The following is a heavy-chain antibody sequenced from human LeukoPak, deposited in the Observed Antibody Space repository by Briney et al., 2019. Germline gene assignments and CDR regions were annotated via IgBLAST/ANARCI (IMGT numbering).Heavy chain of an antibody. CDR3: ARGGGSYYYSPDY. CDR1: GYTFIGNY. V-gene: IGHV1-3*03. CDR2: INAGNGNT. J-gene: IGHJ4*02. Sequence: ASVKVSCKASGYTFIGNYMHWVRQAPGQGLEWMGWINAGNGNTKYSQEFQGRVTITRDTSASTAYMELSSLRSEDMAVYYCARGGGSYYYSPDYWGQGTLVTVSS. D-gene: IGHD1-26*01.